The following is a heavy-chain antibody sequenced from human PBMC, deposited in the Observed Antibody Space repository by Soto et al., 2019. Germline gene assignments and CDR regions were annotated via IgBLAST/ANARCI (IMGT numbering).Heavy chain of an antibody. D-gene: IGHD6-19*01. CDR3: ARARAVAGTGDY. V-gene: IGHV1-3*01. CDR2: INAGNGNT. Sequence: ASVKVSCKASGYTFTSYAMHWVRQAPGQRLEWMGWINAGNGNTKYSQKFQGRVTITRDTSASTAYMELSSLRSEDTAVYYCARARAVAGTGDYWGQGTLVTVPQ. CDR1: GYTFTSYA. J-gene: IGHJ4*02.